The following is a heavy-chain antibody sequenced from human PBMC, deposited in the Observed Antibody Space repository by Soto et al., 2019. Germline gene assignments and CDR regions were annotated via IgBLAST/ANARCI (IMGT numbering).Heavy chain of an antibody. Sequence: QVQLVQSGAEVKKPGASVKVSCKASGYTFTSYGISWVRQAPGQGLEWMGWISAYNGNTNYAQKLQGRVTMTTDTATSTAYMELRSLRSDDTAVYYCARDTAENCGGDCPNWFDPWGQGTLVTVSS. D-gene: IGHD2-21*02. CDR3: ARDTAENCGGDCPNWFDP. CDR1: GYTFTSYG. CDR2: ISAYNGNT. V-gene: IGHV1-18*01. J-gene: IGHJ5*02.